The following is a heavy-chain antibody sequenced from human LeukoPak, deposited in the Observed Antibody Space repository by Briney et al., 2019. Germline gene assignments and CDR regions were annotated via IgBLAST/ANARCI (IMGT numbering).Heavy chain of an antibody. CDR1: GGSISSYY. J-gene: IGHJ4*02. CDR2: IYTSGST. Sequence: SETLSLTCTVSGGSISSYYWSWIRQPAGKGLEWIGRIYTSGSTNYNPSLKSRVTMSVDTSKNQLSLKLSSVTVADTAVYYCARDNPPTWKIDYWGQGTLVTVSS. CDR3: ARDNPPTWKIDY. V-gene: IGHV4-4*07. D-gene: IGHD1-1*01.